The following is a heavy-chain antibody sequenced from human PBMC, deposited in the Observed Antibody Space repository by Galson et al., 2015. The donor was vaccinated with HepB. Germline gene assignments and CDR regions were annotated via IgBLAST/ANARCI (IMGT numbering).Heavy chain of an antibody. CDR3: ARGSYGSSWETIDY. J-gene: IGHJ4*02. V-gene: IGHV1-2*05. CDR2: INLNSGDT. D-gene: IGHD6-13*01. Sequence: SVKVSCKASGYSFTGYYMHWVRQAPGQGLEWMGRINLNSGDTNYAQKYQDRATMTRDTSISTAYMELSRLRSDDTVIYYCARGSYGSSWETIDYWGQGTLITVSS. CDR1: GYSFTGYY.